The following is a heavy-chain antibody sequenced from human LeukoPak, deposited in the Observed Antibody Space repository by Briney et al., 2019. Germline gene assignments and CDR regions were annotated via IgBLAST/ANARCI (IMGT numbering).Heavy chain of an antibody. V-gene: IGHV3-20*04. CDR2: INWNGGST. J-gene: IGHJ6*03. D-gene: IGHD2-2*02. CDR3: ARVGYCSSTSCYNRYYYYMDV. CDR1: GFTFDDYG. Sequence: GGSLRLSCAASGFTFDDYGMSWVRQAPGKGLEWVSGINWNGGSTGYADSVKGRFTISRDNAKNSLYLQMNSLRAEDTALYYCARVGYCSSTSCYNRYYYYMDVWGKGTTVTVCS.